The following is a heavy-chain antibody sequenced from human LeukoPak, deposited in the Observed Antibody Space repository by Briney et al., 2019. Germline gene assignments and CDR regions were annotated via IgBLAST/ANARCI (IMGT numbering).Heavy chain of an antibody. J-gene: IGHJ4*02. CDR2: IGGGSETT. CDR3: AKVLSGSQDY. D-gene: IGHD1-26*01. V-gene: IGHV3-23*01. CDR1: GFTFGSYA. Sequence: GESLRLSCAAYGFTFGSYAMSWVRQAPGKGLEWVSTIGGGSETTSYADSAKGRFTNSRDNSKNTVYLQMNSLRAEDTAVYYCAKVLSGSQDYWGQGTLVTVFS.